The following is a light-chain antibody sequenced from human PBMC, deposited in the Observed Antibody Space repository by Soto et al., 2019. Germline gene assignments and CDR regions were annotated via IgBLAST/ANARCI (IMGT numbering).Light chain of an antibody. CDR3: CSYAGSSTFLV. CDR2: EVS. J-gene: IGLJ1*01. V-gene: IGLV2-23*02. CDR1: SSDVGSYNL. Sequence: QSVLTQPASVSGSPGQSITISCTGTSSDVGSYNLVSWYQQHPGKAPKPMIYEVSKRPSGVSNRFSGSKSGNTASLTISGLQAEDEADYYCCSYAGSSTFLVFGTGTKVTVL.